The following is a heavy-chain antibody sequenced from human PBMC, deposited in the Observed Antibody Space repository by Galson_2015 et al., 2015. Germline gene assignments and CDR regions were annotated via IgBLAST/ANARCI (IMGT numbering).Heavy chain of an antibody. CDR3: ARDVMVATIRVAFDI. D-gene: IGHD5-12*01. V-gene: IGHV4-59*01. CDR2: IYYSGST. CDR1: GGSISSYY. J-gene: IGHJ3*02. Sequence: SETLSLTCTVSGGSISSYYWSWIRQPPGKGLEWIGYIYYSGSTNYNPSLKSRVTISVDTSKNQFSLKLSSVTAADTAVYYCARDVMVATIRVAFDIWGQGTMVTVSS.